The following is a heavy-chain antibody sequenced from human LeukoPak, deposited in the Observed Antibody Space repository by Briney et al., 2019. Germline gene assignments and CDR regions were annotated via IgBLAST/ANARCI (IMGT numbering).Heavy chain of an antibody. Sequence: ASVKVSCKGSGNSFNANAITWVRQAPGQGLEWMGWINPNSGGTNYAQNFQGRVTMTRDTSISTAYMELSRLRSDDTAVFYCTRGYTSSYDYWGQGTLVTVSS. V-gene: IGHV1-2*02. CDR2: INPNSGGT. D-gene: IGHD6-13*01. CDR1: GNSFNANA. J-gene: IGHJ4*02. CDR3: TRGYTSSYDY.